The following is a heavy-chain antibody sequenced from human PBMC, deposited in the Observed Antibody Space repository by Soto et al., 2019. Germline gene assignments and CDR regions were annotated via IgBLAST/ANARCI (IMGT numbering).Heavy chain of an antibody. Sequence: SLRLCCAASGFTFSSYAMHWVRQAPGKGLEWVAVISYDGSNKYYADSVKGRFTISRDNSKNTLYLQMNSLRAEDTAVYYCARDHPKRRYSSGYGGFDYWGHGTLVTVS. CDR2: ISYDGSNK. CDR1: GFTFSSYA. D-gene: IGHD6-19*01. V-gene: IGHV3-30-3*01. CDR3: ARDHPKRRYSSGYGGFDY. J-gene: IGHJ4*01.